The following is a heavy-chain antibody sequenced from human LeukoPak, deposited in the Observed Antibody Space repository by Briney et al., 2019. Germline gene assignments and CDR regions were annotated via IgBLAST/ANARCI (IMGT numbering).Heavy chain of an antibody. J-gene: IGHJ4*02. CDR2: IRAKSYGGTN. CDR1: GFTFADYA. Sequence: GGSLRLSCSVSGFTFADYAMSWVRQAPGKGLEWVAVIRAKSYGGTNEYAASVKGRFTISRDNSKSIAYLQMNSLKIEDTAVYYCAAKQQLAFWGQGALVAVSS. CDR3: AAKQQLAF. V-gene: IGHV3-49*04. D-gene: IGHD6-13*01.